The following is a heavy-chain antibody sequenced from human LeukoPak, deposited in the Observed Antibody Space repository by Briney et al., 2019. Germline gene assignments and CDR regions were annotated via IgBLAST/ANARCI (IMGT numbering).Heavy chain of an antibody. CDR3: ARGRPAGTDY. CDR1: GGTFSSYA. D-gene: IGHD6-19*01. Sequence: ASVKVSCKASGGTFSSYAISWVRQAPGQGLEWMGGIIPIFGTANYAQKFQGRVTITADESTSTAYVELSSLRSEDTAVYYCARGRPAGTDYWGQGTLVTVSS. CDR2: IIPIFGTA. J-gene: IGHJ4*02. V-gene: IGHV1-69*01.